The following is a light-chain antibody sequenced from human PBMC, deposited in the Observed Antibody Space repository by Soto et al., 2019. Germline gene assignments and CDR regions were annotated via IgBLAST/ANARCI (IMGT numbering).Light chain of an antibody. V-gene: IGKV3-11*01. CDR2: DAS. CDR3: QQYASAPRT. J-gene: IGKJ1*01. Sequence: EIVWTQAPATLSLYPRERAHLYCRASQSVSSYLAWYQQKPGQAPRLLIYDASNRATGIPARFGGSGSGTDFTLTISRLEPEDSAVYYCQQYASAPRTFGQGTKG. CDR1: QSVSSY.